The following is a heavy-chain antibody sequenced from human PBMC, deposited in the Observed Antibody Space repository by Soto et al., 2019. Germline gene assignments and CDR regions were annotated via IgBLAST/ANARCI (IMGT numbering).Heavy chain of an antibody. Sequence: GGSLRLSCAASGFTVSSNYMSWVRQAPGKGLEWVSVIYSDGSTYYADSVKGWFTISRDNSKNTLYLQMSSLRAEDTAMYYCTRGAVELASCGDDCYTAVKWEYFQHWGQGTLVTVSS. CDR1: GFTVSSNY. CDR3: TRGAVELASCGDDCYTAVKWEYFQH. J-gene: IGHJ1*01. CDR2: IYSDGST. V-gene: IGHV3-53*01. D-gene: IGHD2-21*02.